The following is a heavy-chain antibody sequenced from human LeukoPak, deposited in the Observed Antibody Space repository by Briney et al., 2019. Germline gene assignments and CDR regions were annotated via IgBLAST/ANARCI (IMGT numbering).Heavy chain of an antibody. CDR2: IYYSGST. CDR1: GASINSYY. V-gene: IGHV4-59*01. J-gene: IGHJ5*02. CDR3: ASSSVSGTYH. Sequence: SETLSLTCTVSGASINSYYWSWIRQPPGKGLEWIGYIYYSGSTNYNPSLKSRVTISIDTSKNQFSLKLRSVTAADTAVYYCASSSVSGTYHWGQGTLVTVSS. D-gene: IGHD6-19*01.